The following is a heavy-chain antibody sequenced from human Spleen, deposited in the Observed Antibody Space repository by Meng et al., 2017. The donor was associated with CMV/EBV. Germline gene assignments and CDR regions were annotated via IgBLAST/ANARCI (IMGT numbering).Heavy chain of an antibody. Sequence: GESLKISCAASGFTFSSYSMNWVRQAPGKGLEWVSSISSSSSYIYYADSVKGRFTISRDNAKNSLYLQMNSLRAEDTAVYYCARNLRGVWFDPWGQGTLVTVSS. V-gene: IGHV3-21*01. CDR3: ARNLRGVWFDP. J-gene: IGHJ5*02. D-gene: IGHD3-10*01. CDR1: GFTFSSYS. CDR2: ISSSSSYI.